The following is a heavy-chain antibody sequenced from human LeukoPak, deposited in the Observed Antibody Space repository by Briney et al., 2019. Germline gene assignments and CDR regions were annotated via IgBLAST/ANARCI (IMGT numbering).Heavy chain of an antibody. Sequence: GASVTVSCKASGGTFSSYAISWVRQAPGQGLEWMGGIIPIFGTANYAQKFQGRVTITADESTSTAYMELSSLRSEDTAVYYCATGILTGYYGYWGQGTLVTVSS. CDR3: ATGILTGYYGY. J-gene: IGHJ4*02. CDR2: IIPIFGTA. CDR1: GGTFSSYA. V-gene: IGHV1-69*13. D-gene: IGHD3-9*01.